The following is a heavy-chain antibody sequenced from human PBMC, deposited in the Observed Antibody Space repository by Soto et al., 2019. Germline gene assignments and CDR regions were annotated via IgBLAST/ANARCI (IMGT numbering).Heavy chain of an antibody. CDR2: IYYSGST. Sequence: SETLSLTCTVSGGSISSSSYFWGWIRQPPGKGLEWIGSIYYSGSTYYNPSLKSRFTVSLDTSKNQFSLKLNSVTAADTAVYYCARHRSDFWFDPWGQGTLVTVSS. J-gene: IGHJ5*02. CDR3: ARHRSDFWFDP. V-gene: IGHV4-39*01. D-gene: IGHD2-15*01. CDR1: GGSISSSSYF.